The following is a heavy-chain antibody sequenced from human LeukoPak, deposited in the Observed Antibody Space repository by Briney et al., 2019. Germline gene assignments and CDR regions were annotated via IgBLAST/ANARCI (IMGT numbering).Heavy chain of an antibody. J-gene: IGHJ4*02. V-gene: IGHV1-2*04. Sequence: ASVKVSCKASGYTFTAYYLHWVRQAPGQGLEWMGWINPNSGGTNFAQKFKGWVTLTRDTSINTTYMELSRLASDVTAVYFCARGTPGSYLGYWGQGTLVTVSS. CDR3: ARGTPGSYLGY. D-gene: IGHD3-16*02. CDR2: INPNSGGT. CDR1: GYTFTAYY.